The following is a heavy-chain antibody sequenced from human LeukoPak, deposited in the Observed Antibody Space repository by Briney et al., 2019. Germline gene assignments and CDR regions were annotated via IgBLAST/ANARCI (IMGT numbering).Heavy chain of an antibody. CDR3: AKGRGTTVTSAANY. V-gene: IGHV3-23*01. CDR1: GFTFSTCA. CDR2: IGYGGSHT. J-gene: IGHJ4*02. Sequence: GGSLRLSCAASGFTFSTCAMSWVRQAPGKGLEWVAGIGYGGSHTYYADSVTGRFTISRDNSKNTLSLQMNSLRAEDTAVYYCAKGRGTTVTSAANYWGQGTLVTVSS. D-gene: IGHD4-17*01.